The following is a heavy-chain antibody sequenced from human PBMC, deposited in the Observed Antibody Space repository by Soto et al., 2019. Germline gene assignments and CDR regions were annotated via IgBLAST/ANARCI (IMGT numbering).Heavy chain of an antibody. V-gene: IGHV4-34*01. CDR3: ARGAPTMVRGVITFDY. CDR1: GWSFSGYY. D-gene: IGHD3-10*01. CDR2: INHSGST. J-gene: IGHJ4*02. Sequence: PSETLSLTCAVYGWSFSGYYWSWIRQPPGKGLEWIGEINHSGSTNYNPSLKSRVTISVDTSKNQFSLKLSSVTAADTAVYYCARGAPTMVRGVITFDYWGQGTLVTVSS.